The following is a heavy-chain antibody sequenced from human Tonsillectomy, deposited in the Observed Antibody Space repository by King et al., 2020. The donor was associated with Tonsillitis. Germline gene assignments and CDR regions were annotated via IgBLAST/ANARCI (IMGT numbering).Heavy chain of an antibody. Sequence: QLQESGPGLVKPSETLSLTCTVSGGSISSRTHYGGWIRQPPGKGLEWIGSMYYSGTTYYNPSLRSRVTISVDMSKNQFSLKLTSVTAADTAVYYCAKPSIAVAYRGWFDPWGQGTLVTVSS. D-gene: IGHD6-19*01. V-gene: IGHV4-39*01. CDR1: GGSISSRTHY. CDR3: AKPSIAVAYRGWFDP. CDR2: MYYSGTT. J-gene: IGHJ5*02.